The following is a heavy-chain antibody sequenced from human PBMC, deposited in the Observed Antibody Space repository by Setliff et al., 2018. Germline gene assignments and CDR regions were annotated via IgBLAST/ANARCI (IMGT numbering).Heavy chain of an antibody. D-gene: IGHD3-16*01. J-gene: IGHJ4*02. V-gene: IGHV4-39*07. Sequence: ETLSLTCSLSGVTIGGNNYYYWAWIRQPPGKGLEWIGTISYSGGVFYNPSLKSRVAISADTSRIQFSLKLTSVTAADTAVYYCRLWSHDYHNDYWGQGTLVTVSS. CDR3: RLWSHDYHNDY. CDR1: GVTIGGNNYYY. CDR2: ISYSGGV.